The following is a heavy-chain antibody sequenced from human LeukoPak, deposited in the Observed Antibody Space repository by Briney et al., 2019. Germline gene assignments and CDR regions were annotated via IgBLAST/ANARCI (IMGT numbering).Heavy chain of an antibody. CDR2: IKQDGSEK. V-gene: IGHV3-7*01. Sequence: GGSLRLSCAASGFTFSSYWMSWVRQAPGKGLEWVANIKQDGSEKYYVDSVKGRFTISRDNAKNSLYLQMNSLRAEDTAVYYCARVSDDYSNWGAYYYYYMDVWGKGTTVTVSS. D-gene: IGHD4-11*01. CDR1: GFTFSSYW. CDR3: ARVSDDYSNWGAYYYYYMDV. J-gene: IGHJ6*03.